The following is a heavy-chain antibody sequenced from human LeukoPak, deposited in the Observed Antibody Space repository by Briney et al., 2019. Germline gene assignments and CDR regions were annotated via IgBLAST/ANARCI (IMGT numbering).Heavy chain of an antibody. CDR3: ARVSRYCSSTSCYTPYSSSRGDFDY. J-gene: IGHJ4*02. CDR1: GYTFTGYY. V-gene: IGHV1-2*02. D-gene: IGHD2-2*02. CDR2: INPNSGGT. Sequence: GASVKVSCKASGYTFTGYYMHWVRQAPGQGLEWMGWINPNSGGTNYAQKFQGRVTMTRDTSISTAYMELSRLRSDDTAVYYCARVSRYCSSTSCYTPYSSSRGDFDYWGQGTLVTVSS.